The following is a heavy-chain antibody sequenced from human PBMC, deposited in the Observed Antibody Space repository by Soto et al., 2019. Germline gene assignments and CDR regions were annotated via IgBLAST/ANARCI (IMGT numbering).Heavy chain of an antibody. J-gene: IGHJ6*02. Sequence: QVQLVQSGAEMKKPGASVKVSCKASGYTFTRSGISWVRQAPGQGPEWMGWISSYNGDTNYAQTFQGRVTMTTDTSTSTAYMELRSLRSDDTAVYYCAREGVALYYYYGMDVWGQGTPVTVSS. CDR2: ISSYNGDT. D-gene: IGHD5-12*01. CDR3: AREGVALYYYYGMDV. V-gene: IGHV1-18*01. CDR1: GYTFTRSG.